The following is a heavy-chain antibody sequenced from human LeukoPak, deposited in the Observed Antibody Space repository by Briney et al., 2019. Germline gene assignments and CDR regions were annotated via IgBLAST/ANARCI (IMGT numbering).Heavy chain of an antibody. Sequence: SVKVSCKASGGTFSSYAISWVRQAPGQGLEWMGRIIPILGIANYAQKFQGRVTITADKSTSTAYMELSSLRSEDTAVYYCARDYGSGSYRRSNYYGMDVWGQGTTVTVSS. CDR3: ARDYGSGSYRRSNYYGMDV. J-gene: IGHJ6*02. D-gene: IGHD3-16*02. V-gene: IGHV1-69*04. CDR1: GGTFSSYA. CDR2: IIPILGIA.